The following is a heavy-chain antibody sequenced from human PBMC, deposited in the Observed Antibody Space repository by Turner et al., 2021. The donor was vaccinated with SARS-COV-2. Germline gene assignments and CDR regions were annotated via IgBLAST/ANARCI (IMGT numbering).Heavy chain of an antibody. CDR1: GFTFSSYW. V-gene: IGHV3-7*03. CDR3: ARLHTSSWYFDY. CDR2: IKQDGSEK. J-gene: IGHJ4*02. D-gene: IGHD6-13*01. Sequence: EVQLVESGGALVQPGGSLRLSCAASGFTFSSYWMNWVRQAPGKGLEWVATIKQDGSEKYYVDSVKGRFTISRDNAKNSLYLQMNSLRAEDTAVYYCARLHTSSWYFDYWGQGTLVTVSS.